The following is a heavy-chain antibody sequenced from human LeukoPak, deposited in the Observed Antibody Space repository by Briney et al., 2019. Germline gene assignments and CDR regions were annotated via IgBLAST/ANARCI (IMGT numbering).Heavy chain of an antibody. V-gene: IGHV4-38-2*02. CDR2: IYHSGST. J-gene: IGHJ5*02. Sequence: SETLSLTCTVSGYSISSGYYWGWIRQPPGKGLEWIGSIYHSGSTYYNPSLKSRVTISVDTSKNQFSLKLSSVTAADTAVYYCARVIQQQLNWFDTWGQGTLVTVSS. CDR1: GYSISSGYY. CDR3: ARVIQQQLNWFDT. D-gene: IGHD6-13*01.